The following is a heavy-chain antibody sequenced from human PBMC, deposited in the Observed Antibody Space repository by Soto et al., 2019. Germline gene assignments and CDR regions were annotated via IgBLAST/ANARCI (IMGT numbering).Heavy chain of an antibody. CDR3: ARRGRGPYGFDY. CDR2: IYYSGST. D-gene: IGHD3-16*01. CDR1: GGSISSYY. J-gene: IGHJ4*02. Sequence: QVQLQESGPGLVKPSETLSLTCTVSGGSISSYYWSWIRQPPGKGLEWIGYIYYSGSTNYNPSLKSRVTISVDTSKNQFSLKLSSVTAADTAVYYCARRGRGPYGFDYWGQGTLVTVSS. V-gene: IGHV4-59*01.